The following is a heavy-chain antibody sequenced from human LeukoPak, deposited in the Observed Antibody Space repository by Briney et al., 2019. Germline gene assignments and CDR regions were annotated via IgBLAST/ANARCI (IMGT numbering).Heavy chain of an antibody. V-gene: IGHV4-34*01. CDR1: GGSFSGYY. CDR3: ARGPRIQLWLEEVMGAFDI. CDR2: INHSGST. J-gene: IGHJ3*02. Sequence: SETQSLTCAVYGGSFSGYYWSWIRQPPGKGLEWIGEINHSGSTNYNPSLKSRVTISVDTSKNQFSLKLSSVTAADTAVYYCARGPRIQLWLEEVMGAFDIWGQGTMVTVSS. D-gene: IGHD5-18*01.